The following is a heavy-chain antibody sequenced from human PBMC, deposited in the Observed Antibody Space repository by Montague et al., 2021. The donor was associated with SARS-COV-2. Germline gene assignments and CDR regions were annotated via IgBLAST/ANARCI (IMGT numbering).Heavy chain of an antibody. J-gene: IGHJ6*02. CDR3: ARELHPTESYYYGMDV. Sequence: SLRLSCAASGFTVSSNYVSWVRQAPGKGLEWVSVIYSGGSTYYADSVKGRFTISRDNSKNTLYLQMNSLRAEDTAVYYCARELHPTESYYYGMDVWGQGTTVTVSS. CDR2: IYSGGST. CDR1: GFTVSSNY. V-gene: IGHV3-53*01.